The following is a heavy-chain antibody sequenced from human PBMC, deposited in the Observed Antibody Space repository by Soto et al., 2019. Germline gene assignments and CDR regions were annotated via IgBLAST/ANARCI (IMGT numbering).Heavy chain of an antibody. CDR2: IYYSGNT. V-gene: IGHV4-31*03. J-gene: IGHJ1*01. CDR1: GASITSGGYY. CDR3: TRSIQH. Sequence: QVQLQESGPGLVKPSQTLSLTCTVSGASITSGGYYWNWIRQHPGKGLEWIGYIYYSGNTYYNPSLQSRVTISVDTSKNQFSLKLRSVTAADTAVYYCTRSIQHWGQGTLVTVSS.